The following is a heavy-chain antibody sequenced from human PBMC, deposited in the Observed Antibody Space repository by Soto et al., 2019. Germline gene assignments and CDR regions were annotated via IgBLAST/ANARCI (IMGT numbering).Heavy chain of an antibody. J-gene: IGHJ6*02. D-gene: IGHD6-13*01. CDR1: GFTFSSYG. Sequence: QVQLVESGGGVVQPGRSLRLSCAASGFTFSSYGMHWVRQAPGKGLEWVAVISYDGSNKYYADSVKGRFTISRDNSKNTLYLQMNSLRAKDTAVYYCAKDLSDSGSWYVYYYYGMDVWGQGTTVTVSS. CDR3: AKDLSDSGSWYVYYYYGMDV. V-gene: IGHV3-30*18. CDR2: ISYDGSNK.